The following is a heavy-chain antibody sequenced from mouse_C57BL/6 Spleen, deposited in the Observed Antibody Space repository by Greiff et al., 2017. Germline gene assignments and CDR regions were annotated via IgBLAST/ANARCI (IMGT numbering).Heavy chain of an antibody. D-gene: IGHD4-1*01. CDR1: GYTFTSYW. J-gene: IGHJ2*01. CDR3: ARWNRVGRCFDY. Sequence: QVQLQQPGAELVKPGASVKLSCKASGYTFTSYWMQWVKQRPGQGLEWIGEIDPSDSYTNYNQKFKGKATLTVDTSSSTAYMQLSSLTSEDSAVYYCARWNRVGRCFDYWGQGTTLTVSS. V-gene: IGHV1-50*01. CDR2: IDPSDSYT.